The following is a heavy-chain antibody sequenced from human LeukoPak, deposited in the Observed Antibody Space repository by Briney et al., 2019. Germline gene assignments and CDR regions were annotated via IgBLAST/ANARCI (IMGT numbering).Heavy chain of an antibody. D-gene: IGHD1-1*01. CDR2: IKQDGSEK. Sequence: QSGGSLRLSCAASGFTFSNYWMSWVRQAPGKGLEWVANIKQDGSEKYYVDSVKGRFTISRDNAKNSLYLQMNSLRAEDTAVYYCARVGEDNWNDLGFDYWGQGTLVTVSS. J-gene: IGHJ4*02. CDR3: ARVGEDNWNDLGFDY. V-gene: IGHV3-7*01. CDR1: GFTFSNYW.